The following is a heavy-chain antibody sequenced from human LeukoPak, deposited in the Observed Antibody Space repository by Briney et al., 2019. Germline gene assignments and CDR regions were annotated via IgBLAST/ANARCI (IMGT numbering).Heavy chain of an antibody. CDR2: MNPNSGNT. V-gene: IGHV1-8*01. CDR1: GYTFTSYD. Sequence: ASVKVSCKASGYTFTSYDINWVRQATGQGLECMGWMNPNSGNTGYAQKFQGRVTMTRNTSISTAYMELSSLRSEDTAVYYCARGLVSCSSTSCSVHFDYWGQGTLVTVSS. J-gene: IGHJ4*02. D-gene: IGHD2-2*01. CDR3: ARGLVSCSSTSCSVHFDY.